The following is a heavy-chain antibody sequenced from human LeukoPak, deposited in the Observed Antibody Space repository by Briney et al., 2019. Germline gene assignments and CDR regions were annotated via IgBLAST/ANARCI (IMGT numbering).Heavy chain of an antibody. CDR3: ARENYYDSSDAFDI. CDR1: GFTFDDYA. V-gene: IGHV3-9*01. D-gene: IGHD3-22*01. Sequence: GGSLRLSCAASGFTFDDYAMHWVRQAPGKGLEWVSGISWNSGSICYADSVKGRFTISRDNAKNSLYLQVNSLRAEDTALYYCARENYYDSSDAFDIWGQGTMVTVSS. J-gene: IGHJ3*02. CDR2: ISWNSGSI.